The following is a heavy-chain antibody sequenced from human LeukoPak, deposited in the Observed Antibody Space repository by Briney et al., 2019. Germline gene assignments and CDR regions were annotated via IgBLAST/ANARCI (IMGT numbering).Heavy chain of an antibody. CDR2: ISSSGSTI. CDR3: ASTWNDVFAAFDI. CDR1: GFTFSDYF. Sequence: GGSPRLSCAASGFTFSDYFMSWIRQAPGKGLEWVSYISSSGSTIYYADSVKGRFTISRDNAKNSLYLQMNSLRAEDTAVYYCASTWNDVFAAFDIWGQGTMVTVSS. D-gene: IGHD1-1*01. J-gene: IGHJ3*02. V-gene: IGHV3-11*01.